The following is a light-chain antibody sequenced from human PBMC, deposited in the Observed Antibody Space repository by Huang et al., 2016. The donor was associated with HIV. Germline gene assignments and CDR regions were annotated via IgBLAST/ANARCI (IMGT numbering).Light chain of an antibody. J-gene: IGKJ1*01. CDR1: QVIANY. V-gene: IGKV1-17*03. Sequence: DIQLTQSPSAMSASVGDRVSITCRASQVIANYLVWFQQRPGGAPKRLIYASSSLQSGVPSRFSGSGSGTKFTLTISGLQPEDFATYYCLQHHAYPRTFGQGTKVEV. CDR2: ASS. CDR3: LQHHAYPRT.